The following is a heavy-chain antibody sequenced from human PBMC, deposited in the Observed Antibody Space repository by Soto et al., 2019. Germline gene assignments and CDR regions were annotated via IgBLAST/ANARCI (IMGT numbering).Heavy chain of an antibody. CDR1: GGSISSGGYS. CDR3: AIGGTYDSSGYYYT. D-gene: IGHD3-22*01. Sequence: SETLSLTCAVSGGSISSGGYSWSWLRQPPGKGLEWIGYIYHSGSTCYNPSLKSRVTISVDRSKNQFSLKLSSVTAADTAVYYCAIGGTYDSSGYYYTWGQGTLVTVSS. CDR2: IYHSGST. V-gene: IGHV4-30-2*01. J-gene: IGHJ5*02.